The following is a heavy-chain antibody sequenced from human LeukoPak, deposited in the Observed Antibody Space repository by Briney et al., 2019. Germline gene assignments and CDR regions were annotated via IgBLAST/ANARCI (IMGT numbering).Heavy chain of an antibody. CDR1: GFTFNIYT. CDR2: IRSDGSNK. CDR3: ARGGADY. V-gene: IGHV3-30*02. Sequence: AGGSLRLSCAASGFTFNIYTMYWVRQAPGKGLEWVTFIRSDGSNKYYADSVKGRFTISRDNAKNSLYLQMNSLRAEDTAVYFCARGGADYWGQGTLVAVSS. J-gene: IGHJ4*02.